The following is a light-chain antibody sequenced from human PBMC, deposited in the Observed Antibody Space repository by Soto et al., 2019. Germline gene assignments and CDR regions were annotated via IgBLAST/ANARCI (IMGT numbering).Light chain of an antibody. CDR1: SSNIGSNT. CDR3: AAWDDSLNAVV. J-gene: IGLJ2*01. V-gene: IGLV1-44*01. Sequence: QSVLTQPPSASGTPGQRVTISCSGSSSNIGSNTVNWYQQLPGTAPKLLIYSNNQRPSWVPDRFSGSKSGTSASLAISGLQSEDEADYYCAAWDDSLNAVVFGGGTKVTVL. CDR2: SNN.